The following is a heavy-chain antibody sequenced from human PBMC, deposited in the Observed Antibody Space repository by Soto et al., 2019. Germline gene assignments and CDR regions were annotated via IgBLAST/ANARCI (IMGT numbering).Heavy chain of an antibody. V-gene: IGHV4-39*01. CDR2: IYYSGST. CDR1: GGSISSSSYY. D-gene: IGHD3-10*01. J-gene: IGHJ2*01. CDR3: ARHDAYFAFSGRPYWYFDL. Sequence: QLQLQESGPGLVKPSETLSLTCTVSGGSISSSSYYWGWIRQPPGKGLEWIGSIYYSGSTYYNPSLKSRVTISVDTSKNQFSLKLSSVTAADTAVYYCARHDAYFAFSGRPYWYFDLWGRGTLVTVSS.